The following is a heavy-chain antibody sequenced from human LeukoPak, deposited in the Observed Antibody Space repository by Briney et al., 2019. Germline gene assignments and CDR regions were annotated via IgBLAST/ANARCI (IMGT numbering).Heavy chain of an antibody. CDR3: AKDYEKAFDY. Sequence: GRSPRLSCAASGFTFSSYGMHWVRQAPGKGLEWVAVISYDGSNKYYADSVKGRFAISRDNSKNTLYLQMNSLRAEDTAVYYCAKDYEKAFDYWGQGTLVTVSS. V-gene: IGHV3-30*18. CDR1: GFTFSSYG. CDR2: ISYDGSNK. J-gene: IGHJ4*02. D-gene: IGHD3-3*01.